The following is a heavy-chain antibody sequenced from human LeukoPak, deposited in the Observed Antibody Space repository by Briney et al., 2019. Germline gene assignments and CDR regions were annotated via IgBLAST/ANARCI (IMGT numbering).Heavy chain of an antibody. CDR1: GFTFSSYA. CDR3: ARAIGSYYYYYYGMDV. J-gene: IGHJ6*02. D-gene: IGHD1-26*01. Sequence: GGSLRLSCAASGFTFSSYAMHWVRQAPGKGLEWVAVISYDGSNKYYADSVMGRFTISRDNSKNTLYLQMNSLRAEDTAVYYCARAIGSYYYYYYGMDVWGQGTTVTVSS. CDR2: ISYDGSNK. V-gene: IGHV3-30-3*01.